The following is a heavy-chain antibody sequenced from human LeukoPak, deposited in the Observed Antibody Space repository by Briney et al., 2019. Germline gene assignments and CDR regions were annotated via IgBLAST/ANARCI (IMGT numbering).Heavy chain of an antibody. CDR1: GGYSSTGGYY. CDR2: IYYSGST. Sequence: SETLSRTCTVSGGYSSTGGYYWSWSRQHPGKGLEWVGYIYYSGSTYYNPSLKSRVTISVDTSKNQFSLKLSSVTAADTAVYYCARDRDYGGAGFDYWGQGTLVTVSS. CDR3: ARDRDYGGAGFDY. D-gene: IGHD4-17*01. V-gene: IGHV4-31*03. J-gene: IGHJ4*02.